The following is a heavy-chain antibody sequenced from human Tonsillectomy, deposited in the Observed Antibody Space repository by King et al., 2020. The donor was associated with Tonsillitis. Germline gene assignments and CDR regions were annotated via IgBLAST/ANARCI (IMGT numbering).Heavy chain of an antibody. V-gene: IGHV4-34*01. CDR3: ASAPEAANFGGGWFDP. J-gene: IGHJ5*02. CDR1: GGSFSGYS. D-gene: IGHD4-23*01. Sequence: VQLQQWGAGLLKPSETLSLTCAVYGGSFSGYSWSWIRQPPGKGLEWIGEINHSGSMNYNPSLKSRVTISVDTSKNQFSLKVSSVTAADTAVYYCASAPEAANFGGGWFDPWGQGTLVTLSP. CDR2: INHSGSM.